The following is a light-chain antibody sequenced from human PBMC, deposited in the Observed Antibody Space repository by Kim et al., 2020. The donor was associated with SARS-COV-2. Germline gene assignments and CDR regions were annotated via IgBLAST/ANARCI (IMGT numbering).Light chain of an antibody. V-gene: IGLV3-21*04. Sequence: SYELTQPPSVSVAPGETASITCGGHNIGSKSVHRYQQRPGQAPGLIIYYDNERPSGIPERFSGSNSDNTATLTINRVEAGDEADYYCQVWDSSTDHVVFG. CDR3: QVWDSSTDHVV. J-gene: IGLJ2*01. CDR2: YDN. CDR1: NIGSKS.